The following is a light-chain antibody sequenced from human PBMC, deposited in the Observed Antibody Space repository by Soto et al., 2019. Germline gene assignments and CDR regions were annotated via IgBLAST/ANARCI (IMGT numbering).Light chain of an antibody. V-gene: IGLV2-8*01. CDR2: EVS. CDR3: SSYAGSNNDV. CDR1: SSDVGGYNF. J-gene: IGLJ1*01. Sequence: QSALTQPPSASGSPGQSVTISCTGTSSDVGGYNFVSWYQHHPGKAPKLIIYEVSKRPSGVPDRFSGSKSGNTASLTVSGLQAEAEADYYCSSYAGSNNDVFGTGTKLTVL.